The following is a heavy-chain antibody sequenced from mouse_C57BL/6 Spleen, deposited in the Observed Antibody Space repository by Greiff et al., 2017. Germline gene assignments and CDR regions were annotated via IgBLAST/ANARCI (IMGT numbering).Heavy chain of an antibody. D-gene: IGHD3-3*01. J-gene: IGHJ1*03. V-gene: IGHV5-12*01. CDR3: AREGLRDAGYFDV. Sequence: EVHLVESGGGLVQPGGSLKLSCAASGFTFSDYYMYWVRQTPEKRLEWVAYISNGGGSTYYPDTVKGRFTISRDNAKNTLYLQMSRLKSEDTAMYYCAREGLRDAGYFDVWGTGTTVTVSS. CDR1: GFTFSDYY. CDR2: ISNGGGST.